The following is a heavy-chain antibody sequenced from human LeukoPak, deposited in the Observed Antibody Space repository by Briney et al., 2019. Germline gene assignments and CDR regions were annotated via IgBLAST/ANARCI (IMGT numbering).Heavy chain of an antibody. V-gene: IGHV4-59*06. J-gene: IGHJ4*02. Sequence: PSETLSLTCTVSGGSISSYYWSWIRQHPGKGLEWIGYIYYSGSTYYNPSLKSRVTISVDTSKNQFSLKLSSVTAADTAVYYCARIRGHSYGYSDYWGQGTLVTVSS. CDR2: IYYSGST. CDR1: GGSISSYY. D-gene: IGHD5-18*01. CDR3: ARIRGHSYGYSDY.